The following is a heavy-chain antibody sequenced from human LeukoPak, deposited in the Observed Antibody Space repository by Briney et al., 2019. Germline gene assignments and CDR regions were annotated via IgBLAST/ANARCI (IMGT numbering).Heavy chain of an antibody. Sequence: PGGSLRLSCAASGFTFDDYAMHWVRQAPGKGLEWVSGISWNSGSIGYADSVKGRFTISRDNAKNSLYLQMNSLRAEDTALYYCAKASISPITMIVVVTALGGAFDIWGQGTMVTVSS. CDR2: ISWNSGSI. CDR3: AKASISPITMIVVVTALGGAFDI. J-gene: IGHJ3*02. D-gene: IGHD3-22*01. V-gene: IGHV3-9*01. CDR1: GFTFDDYA.